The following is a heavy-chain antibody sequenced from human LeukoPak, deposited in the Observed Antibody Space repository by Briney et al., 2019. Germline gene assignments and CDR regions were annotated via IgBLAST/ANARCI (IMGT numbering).Heavy chain of an antibody. CDR1: GGSISSYY. Sequence: SETLSLTCTVSGGSISSYYRSWIRQPAGKGLEWVGRIYTSGSTNYNPSLKSRVTMSVDTSKNQFSLKLSSVTAADTAVYYCARVASYDFWSGYYHFDYWGQGTLVTVSS. CDR2: IYTSGST. D-gene: IGHD3-3*01. J-gene: IGHJ4*02. V-gene: IGHV4-4*07. CDR3: ARVASYDFWSGYYHFDY.